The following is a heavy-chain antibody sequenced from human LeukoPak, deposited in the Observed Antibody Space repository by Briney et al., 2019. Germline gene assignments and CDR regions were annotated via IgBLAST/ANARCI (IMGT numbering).Heavy chain of an antibody. CDR3: ARVTTVTRGPYYYYMDV. J-gene: IGHJ6*03. V-gene: IGHV4-61*02. CDR1: GCSFSSGSYY. Sequence: SQTLCLTCTVSGCSFSSGSYYWGWIRQPAGKGLEWIGRIYTSGSTNYNPSLKSRVNISVDKSKNQFSLKLSSVTAADTDVYYCARVTTVTRGPYYYYMDVWGKGTTVTVS. D-gene: IGHD4-17*01. CDR2: IYTSGST.